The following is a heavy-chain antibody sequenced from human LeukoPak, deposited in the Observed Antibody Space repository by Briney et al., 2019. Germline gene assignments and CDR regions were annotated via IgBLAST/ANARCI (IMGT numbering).Heavy chain of an antibody. V-gene: IGHV4-59*08. CDR1: GGTLSSYY. CDR3: ARARGYSYGYDY. CDR2: IYYSGST. Sequence: PSETLSLTCTVSGGTLSSYYWSWLRQPPGKGLEWIGYIYYSGSTNYNPSLKSRLTISVDTFKNQFSLNLSSVTAADTAVYYCARARGYSYGYDYWGQGSLVTVCS. J-gene: IGHJ4*02. D-gene: IGHD5-18*01.